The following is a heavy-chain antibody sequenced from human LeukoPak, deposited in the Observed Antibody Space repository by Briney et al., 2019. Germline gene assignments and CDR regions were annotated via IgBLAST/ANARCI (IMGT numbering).Heavy chain of an antibody. D-gene: IGHD6-19*01. CDR2: ISGSGGST. J-gene: IGHJ3*02. CDR3: ARSSGWFGDAFDI. V-gene: IGHV3-23*01. Sequence: GGSLRLSCVASGFTFSSYAMSWVRQTPGKGLEWVSAISGSGGSTYYADSVKGRLAISRDNSKNTLYLQMNSLRAEDTAVYYCARSSGWFGDAFDIWGQGTMVTISS. CDR1: GFTFSSYA.